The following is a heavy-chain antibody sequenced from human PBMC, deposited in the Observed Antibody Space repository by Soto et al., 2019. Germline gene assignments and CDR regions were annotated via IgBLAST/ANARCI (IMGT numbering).Heavy chain of an antibody. D-gene: IGHD3-9*01. CDR3: ARLEGLATISYYFDF. Sequence: SETLSLTCAVYGGSFSGYYWSWIRQPPGKGLEWIGSIYFSGNTNYNPSLKSRVTISLDKSKSQFSLKLNSVTAADSAVYFCARLEGLATISYYFDFWGQGALVTVSS. V-gene: IGHV4-34*01. CDR2: IYFSGNT. CDR1: GGSFSGYY. J-gene: IGHJ4*02.